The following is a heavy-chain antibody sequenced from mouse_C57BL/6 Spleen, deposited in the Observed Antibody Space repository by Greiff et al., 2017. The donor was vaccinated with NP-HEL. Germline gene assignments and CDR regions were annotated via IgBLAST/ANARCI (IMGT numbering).Heavy chain of an antibody. J-gene: IGHJ3*01. CDR3: ARNYYGSSPSFAY. CDR2: ISYSGST. Sequence: DVKLQESGPGMVKPSQSLSLTCTVTGYSITSGYDWHWIRHFPGNKLEWMGYISYSGSTNYNPSLKSRISITHDTSKNHFFLKLNSLTTEDTATYYCARNYYGSSPSFAYWGQGTLVTVSA. CDR1: GYSITSGYD. D-gene: IGHD1-1*01. V-gene: IGHV3-1*01.